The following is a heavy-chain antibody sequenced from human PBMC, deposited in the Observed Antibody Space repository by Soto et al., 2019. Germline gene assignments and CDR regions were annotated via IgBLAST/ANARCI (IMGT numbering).Heavy chain of an antibody. CDR2: ISGGGDAT. V-gene: IGHV3-23*01. CDR3: ARKLLGSTGRRDYWYFDL. J-gene: IGHJ2*01. D-gene: IGHD7-27*01. CDR1: GFTFINSA. Sequence: EVQLLESGGGLVQPGGSLRLSCAGSGFTFINSAMNWVRQAPGKGLEWVSSISGGGDATFIADAVRGRFTFSSDNFKNTVQVQMNSLGVDDTGVYYCARKLLGSTGRRDYWYFDLWGRGTLVTVSS.